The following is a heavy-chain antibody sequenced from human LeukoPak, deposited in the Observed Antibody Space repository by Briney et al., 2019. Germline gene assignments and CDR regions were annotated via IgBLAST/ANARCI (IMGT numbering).Heavy chain of an antibody. CDR2: INSNSGGT. V-gene: IGHV1-2*02. CDR3: VRGGGIAVADDFDY. Sequence: ASVKVSCKASGYTFTGYYMNWVRQAPGQGLEWMGWINSNSGGTNYAQKFQGRVTMTRDTSISTAYMELSRLRSDDTAVYYCVRGGGIAVADDFDYWGQGTLVTVSS. J-gene: IGHJ4*02. D-gene: IGHD6-19*01. CDR1: GYTFTGYY.